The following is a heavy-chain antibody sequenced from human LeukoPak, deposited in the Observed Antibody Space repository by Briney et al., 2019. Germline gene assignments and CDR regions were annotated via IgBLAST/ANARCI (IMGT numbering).Heavy chain of an antibody. CDR1: GFTFNTYT. CDR3: VKGHSSSSFAP. D-gene: IGHD6-6*01. CDR2: ISGSGGST. Sequence: PGGSLRLSCAASGFTFNTYTMSWVRQAPGKGLEWVSGISGSGGSTYYADSVKGRFTISRDNSKNTLYLQMNSLRAEDTAVYYCVKGHSSSSFAPWGQGTLVTVSS. V-gene: IGHV3-23*01. J-gene: IGHJ5*02.